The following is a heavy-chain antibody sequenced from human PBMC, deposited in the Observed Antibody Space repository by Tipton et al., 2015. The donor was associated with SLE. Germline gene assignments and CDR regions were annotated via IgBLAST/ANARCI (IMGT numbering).Heavy chain of an antibody. V-gene: IGHV4-59*01. CDR1: GGSISNYY. CDR2: IYYSGRT. D-gene: IGHD3-9*01. CDR3: ARLTTIGGWFDP. Sequence: LRLSCTVSGGSISNYYWTWIRQAPGKGLEWIGYIYYSGRTSYNPSLKSRLTISVDTSRSQFSLKLSSVTAADTAVYYCARLTTIGGWFDPWGQGNLVTVSS. J-gene: IGHJ5*02.